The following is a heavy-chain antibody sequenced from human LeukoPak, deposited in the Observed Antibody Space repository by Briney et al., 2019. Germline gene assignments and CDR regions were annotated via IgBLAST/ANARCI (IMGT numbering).Heavy chain of an antibody. CDR2: MNPNSGNT. V-gene: IGHV1-8*03. J-gene: IGHJ4*02. CDR3: AKEQWLVRILDY. D-gene: IGHD6-19*01. Sequence: ASVTVSCKASGYTFTSYDINWVRQATGQGLEWMGWMNPNSGNTGYAQKFQGRVTITRNTSISTAYMELSSLRSEDTAVYYCAKEQWLVRILDYWGQGTLVTVSS. CDR1: GYTFTSYD.